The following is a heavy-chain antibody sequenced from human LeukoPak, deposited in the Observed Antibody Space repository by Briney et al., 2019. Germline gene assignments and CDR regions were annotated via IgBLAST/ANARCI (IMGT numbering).Heavy chain of an antibody. CDR3: ARGTREGPSKGP. Sequence: PGGSLRLSCAASGFTFSSYSMNWVRQAPGKGLEWVSSISSSSSYIYYADSVKGRFTISRDNAKNSLYLQMNSLRAEDTAVYYCARGTREGPSKGPWGQGTLVTVSS. CDR1: GFTFSSYS. J-gene: IGHJ5*02. V-gene: IGHV3-21*01. CDR2: ISSSSSYI.